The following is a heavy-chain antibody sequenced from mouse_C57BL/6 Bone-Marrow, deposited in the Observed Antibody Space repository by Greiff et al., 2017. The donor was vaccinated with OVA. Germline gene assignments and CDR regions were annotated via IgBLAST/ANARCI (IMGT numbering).Heavy chain of an antibody. J-gene: IGHJ4*01. CDR3: ARDYYGSPHY. V-gene: IGHV1-81*01. Sequence: QVHLKESGAELARPGASVKLSCKASGYTFISYGISWVKQRTGQGLEWIGEIYPRSGNPYYNEKFKGKATLTADKSSSTAYMVLRSQTSEDSAVYFCARDYYGSPHYWGQGTSVTVSS. CDR2: IYPRSGNP. CDR1: GYTFISYG. D-gene: IGHD1-1*01.